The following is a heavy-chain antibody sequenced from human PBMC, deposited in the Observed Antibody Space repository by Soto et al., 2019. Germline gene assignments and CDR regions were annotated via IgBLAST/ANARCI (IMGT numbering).Heavy chain of an antibody. V-gene: IGHV4-31*03. CDR3: ARGVLQ. D-gene: IGHD3-16*01. Sequence: QVQLQESCPGLVKPSQTLSLTCTGSGGSISSGGYYWSWIRQHPGKSLEWIRSIYYSGSTYFTPTLYCRFTISVDTSKNQFSLKLSSVPASDTAVYDCARGVLQWGQGTLVTVSS. J-gene: IGHJ4*02. CDR1: GGSISSGGYY. CDR2: IYYSGST.